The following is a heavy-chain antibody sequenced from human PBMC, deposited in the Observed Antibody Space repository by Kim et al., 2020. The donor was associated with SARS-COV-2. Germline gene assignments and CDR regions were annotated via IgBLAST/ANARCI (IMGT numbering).Heavy chain of an antibody. V-gene: IGHV3-23*01. CDR2: VTGGGGP. CDR1: GFTFSNYA. D-gene: IGHD6-19*01. J-gene: IGHJ4*02. CDR3: AREGSVAGMGYFEY. Sequence: GGSLRLSCAISGFTFSNYAMSWVRQAPGKGPEWVSAVTGGGGPFYADSVRGRFTVSRDNSERTLYLQMNSLRAEDTAVYYCAREGSVAGMGYFEYWGQGSLVTVSS.